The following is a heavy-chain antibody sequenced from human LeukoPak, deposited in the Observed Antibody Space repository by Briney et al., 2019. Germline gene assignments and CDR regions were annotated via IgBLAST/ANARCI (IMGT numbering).Heavy chain of an antibody. CDR1: GFTFSKHA. V-gene: IGHV3-30*04. J-gene: IGHJ4*02. Sequence: PGGSLRLSCAASGFTFSKHAMLWVRRAPGKGLEWVALISHDGGDRFYADSVEGRFTISRDNSKNTVSLQLNTLRTDDTAIYYCAGAAAAFDYWGQGTLVTVSS. CDR2: ISHDGGDR. CDR3: AGAAAAFDY. D-gene: IGHD6-13*01.